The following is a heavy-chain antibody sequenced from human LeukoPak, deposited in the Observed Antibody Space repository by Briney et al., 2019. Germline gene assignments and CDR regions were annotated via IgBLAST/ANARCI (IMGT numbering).Heavy chain of an antibody. CDR1: GGSTSSYY. V-gene: IGHV4-59*12. CDR2: IYYSGST. D-gene: IGHD3-22*01. CDR3: ARVRGYYDSSGKFDY. Sequence: SETLSLTCTVSGGSTSSYYWSWIRQPPGKGLEWIGHIYYSGSTNYSPSLKSRVTISVDTSKNQFSLKLSSVTAADTAVYYCARVRGYYDSSGKFDYWGQGTLVTVSS. J-gene: IGHJ4*02.